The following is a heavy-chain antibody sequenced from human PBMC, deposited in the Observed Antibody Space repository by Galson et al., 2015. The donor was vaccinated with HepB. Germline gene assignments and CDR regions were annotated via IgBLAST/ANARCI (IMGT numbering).Heavy chain of an antibody. CDR3: ARRVGYCSGGSCDWITLNWFDP. V-gene: IGHV1-69*13. D-gene: IGHD2-15*01. J-gene: IGHJ5*02. Sequence: SVKVSCKASGGTFSSYAISWVRQAPGQGLEWMGGIIPIFGTANYAQKFQGRVTITADESTSTAYMELSSLRSEDTAVYYCARRVGYCSGGSCDWITLNWFDPWGQGTLVTVSS. CDR1: GGTFSSYA. CDR2: IIPIFGTA.